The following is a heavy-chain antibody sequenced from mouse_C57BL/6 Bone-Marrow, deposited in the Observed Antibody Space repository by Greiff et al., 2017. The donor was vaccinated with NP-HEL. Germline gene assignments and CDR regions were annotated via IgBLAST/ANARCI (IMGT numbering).Heavy chain of an antibody. Sequence: EVKLMESGGDLVKPGGSLKLSCAASGFTFSRYGMSWVRQTPDKRLEWVATISSGGSYTYYPDSVKGRFTISRDNAKNTLYLQMSSLKSEYTAMYYWARLLWLRGFAYWGKGTLVTVSA. V-gene: IGHV5-6*01. CDR1: GFTFSRYG. CDR3: ARLLWLRGFAY. D-gene: IGHD2-2*01. J-gene: IGHJ3*01. CDR2: ISSGGSYT.